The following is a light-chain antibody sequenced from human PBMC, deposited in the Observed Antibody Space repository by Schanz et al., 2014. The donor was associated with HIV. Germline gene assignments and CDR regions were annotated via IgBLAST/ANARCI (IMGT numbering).Light chain of an antibody. J-gene: IGLJ2*01. CDR2: SNN. V-gene: IGLV1-44*01. Sequence: QSVLTQPPSASGTPGQRVTISCSGSSSNIGSNTVHWYQQLPGTAPKLLIYSNNQRPSGVPDRFSGSKSGTSASLAISGLQSEDEADYFCSAYIRGSTLLFGGGTKLTVL. CDR1: SSNIGSNT. CDR3: SAYIRGSTLL.